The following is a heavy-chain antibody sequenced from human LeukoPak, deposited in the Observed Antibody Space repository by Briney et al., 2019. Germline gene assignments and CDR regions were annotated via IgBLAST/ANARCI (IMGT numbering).Heavy chain of an antibody. D-gene: IGHD6-19*01. Sequence: GGSLRLSCAASGFTFSRYAMSWVRQAPGKGLEWVSSVSTDGDTYYTDSVKGRFTISRDTSRNTLFLQMTSPRAEDTALYYCARSRSGSVAGTSDYWGHGTTVTVSS. CDR2: VSTDGDT. CDR1: GFTFSRYA. CDR3: ARSRSGSVAGTSDY. V-gene: IGHV3-23*01. J-gene: IGHJ4*03.